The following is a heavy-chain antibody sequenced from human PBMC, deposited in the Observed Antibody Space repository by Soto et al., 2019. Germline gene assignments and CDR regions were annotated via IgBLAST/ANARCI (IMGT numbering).Heavy chain of an antibody. J-gene: IGHJ5*02. CDR1: GYTFTGYY. CDR3: ARACAPADDGDYYNWFDP. D-gene: IGHD4-17*01. Sequence: ASVKVSCKASGYTFTGYYMHWVRQAPGQGLEWMGWINPNSGGTNYAQKFQGWVTMTRDTSISTAYMELSRLRSDDTAVYYCARACAPADDGDYYNWFDPWGQGTLVTVSS. CDR2: INPNSGGT. V-gene: IGHV1-2*04.